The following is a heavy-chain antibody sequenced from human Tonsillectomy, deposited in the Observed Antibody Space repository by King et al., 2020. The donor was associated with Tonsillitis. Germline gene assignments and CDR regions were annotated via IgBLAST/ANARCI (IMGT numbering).Heavy chain of an antibody. CDR3: ARAARFDWLSADNWFDP. V-gene: IGHV4-59*01. J-gene: IGHJ5*02. Sequence: QLQESGPGLVKPSETLPLTCTVSGGSISSYYWSWIRQPPGKGLEWIGYIYYSGSTNYNPSLKSRVTISVDTSKNQFSLKLSSVTAADTAVYYCARAARFDWLSADNWFDPWGQGTLVTVSS. D-gene: IGHD3-9*01. CDR2: IYYSGST. CDR1: GGSISSYY.